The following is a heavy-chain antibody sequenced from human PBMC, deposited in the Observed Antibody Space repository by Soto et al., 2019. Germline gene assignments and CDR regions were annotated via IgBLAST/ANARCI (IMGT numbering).Heavy chain of an antibody. CDR3: ARAYVDWSGHNWFDP. J-gene: IGHJ5*02. CDR1: GGSISSSNW. V-gene: IGHV4-4*02. CDR2: IYHSGST. Sequence: KASETLSLTCAVSGGSISSSNWWSWVRQPPGKGLEWIGEIYHSGSTNYNPSLKSRVTISVDKSKNQFSLKLSSVTAADTAVYYCARAYVDWSGHNWFDPWGQGTLVTVSS. D-gene: IGHD3-3*01.